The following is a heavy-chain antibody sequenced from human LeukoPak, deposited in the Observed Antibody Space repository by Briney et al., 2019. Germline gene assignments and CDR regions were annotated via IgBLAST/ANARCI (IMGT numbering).Heavy chain of an antibody. CDR1: GYTFTGYY. J-gene: IGHJ6*03. CDR3: ARGTVTTMRRYYYYYMDV. D-gene: IGHD4-17*01. Sequence: ASVKVSCKASGYTFTGYYMHWVRQAPGQGLEWMGWINPNSGGTNYAQKFQGRVTMTRDTSISTAYMELSRLRSDDTAVYCCARGTVTTMRRYYYYYMDVWGKGTTVTVSS. CDR2: INPNSGGT. V-gene: IGHV1-2*02.